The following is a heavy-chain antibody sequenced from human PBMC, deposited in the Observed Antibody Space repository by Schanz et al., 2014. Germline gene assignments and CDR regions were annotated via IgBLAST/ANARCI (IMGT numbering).Heavy chain of an antibody. J-gene: IGHJ4*02. V-gene: IGHV3-53*01. Sequence: VESGGGLIQPGGSLRLSCAVSGFTVNTNYMSWVRQAPGKGLEWISSMYINSGSTQYADSVKGRFIISRDSSKNTLFLQMNSLRAEDTAVYFCAKDCPSDYGDHCFDFWGQGTLVTVSS. CDR1: GFTVNTNY. D-gene: IGHD4-17*01. CDR2: MYINSGST. CDR3: AKDCPSDYGDHCFDF.